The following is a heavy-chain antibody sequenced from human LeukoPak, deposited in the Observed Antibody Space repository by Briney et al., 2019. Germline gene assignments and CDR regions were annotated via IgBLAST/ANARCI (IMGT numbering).Heavy chain of an antibody. CDR3: VRQAAGGAFSGH. J-gene: IGHJ4*02. CDR2: ISSSSSYI. D-gene: IGHD3-3*02. V-gene: IGHV3-21*01. Sequence: GGSLRLSCAASGFTFSSYSMNWVRQAPGKGLEWVSSISSSSSYIYYADSVKGRFTISRDNAKNSLYLQMNSLRVEDTALYYCVRQAAGGAFSGHWGQGSLVTVSS. CDR1: GFTFSSYS.